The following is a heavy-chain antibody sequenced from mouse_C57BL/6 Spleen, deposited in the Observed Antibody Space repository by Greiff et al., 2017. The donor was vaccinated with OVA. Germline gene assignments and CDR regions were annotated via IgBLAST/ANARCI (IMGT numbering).Heavy chain of an antibody. D-gene: IGHD1-1*01. CDR1: GYTFTSYW. V-gene: IGHV1-53*01. CDR2: INPSNGGT. CDR3: ALYYYYGSRNWYFEV. J-gene: IGHJ1*03. Sequence: QVQLQQPGTELVKPGASVKLSCKASGYTFTSYWMPWVRQRPGQGLEWIGNINPSNGGTNYNEKFKSKATLTVDKSSSTAYMQLSSLTSEDSAVYYCALYYYYGSRNWYFEVWGTGTTVTVAS.